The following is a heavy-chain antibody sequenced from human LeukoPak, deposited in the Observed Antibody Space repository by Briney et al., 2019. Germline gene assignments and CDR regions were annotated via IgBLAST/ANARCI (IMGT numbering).Heavy chain of an antibody. CDR1: GFSFSSYG. J-gene: IGHJ4*02. V-gene: IGHV3-30*03. Sequence: GRSRRLSCAASGFSFSSYGMHWVRQAPGKGLEWVASISHEGSDAYYADSMKGRFTISRDQLKNTLYLQMNSLRAEDTAVYYCARSSGGKLASGYSSGWYGDYFDYWGQGTLVTVSS. CDR2: ISHEGSDA. CDR3: ARSSGGKLASGYSSGWYGDYFDY. D-gene: IGHD6-19*01.